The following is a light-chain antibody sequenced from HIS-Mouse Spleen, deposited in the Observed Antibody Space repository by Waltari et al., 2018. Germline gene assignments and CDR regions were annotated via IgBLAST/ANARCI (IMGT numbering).Light chain of an antibody. Sequence: SYVLTQPPSVSVAPGKTARITCGGNNIGSKSVHWYQQKPGQAPVLVVYDDSDRPSGVPEGFACSNSGNTATLTISRVEAGDEADYYCQVWDSSSDHVVFGGGTKLTVL. CDR3: QVWDSSSDHVV. V-gene: IGLV3-21*03. CDR1: NIGSKS. CDR2: DDS. J-gene: IGLJ2*01.